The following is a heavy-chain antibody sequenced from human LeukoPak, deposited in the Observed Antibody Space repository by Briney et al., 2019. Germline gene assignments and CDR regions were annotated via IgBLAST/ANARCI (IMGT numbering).Heavy chain of an antibody. D-gene: IGHD6-6*01. CDR3: ARGSSDAFDI. CDR1: GGSISSGSYY. CDR2: IYYSGST. V-gene: IGHV4-39*07. Sequence: SETLSLTCTVSGGSISSGSYYWGWIRQPPGKGLEWIGSIYYSGSTYYNPSLKSRVTISVDTSKNQFSLKLSSVTAADTAVYYCARGSSDAFDIWGQGTMVTVSS. J-gene: IGHJ3*02.